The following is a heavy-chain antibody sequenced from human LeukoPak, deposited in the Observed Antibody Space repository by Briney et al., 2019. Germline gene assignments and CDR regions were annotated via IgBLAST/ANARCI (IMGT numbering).Heavy chain of an antibody. J-gene: IGHJ4*02. CDR3: GREASAVAGIDY. CDR1: GFTFTTYW. D-gene: IGHD6-19*01. Sequence: PGGSLRLSCAASGFTFTTYWMHWVRQAPGRGLVWVSRINGDGSRTAYADSVKGRFTISRDNAKNTLDLQMNSLRAEDTGVYYCGREASAVAGIDYWGQGILLTVSS. CDR2: INGDGSRT. V-gene: IGHV3-74*01.